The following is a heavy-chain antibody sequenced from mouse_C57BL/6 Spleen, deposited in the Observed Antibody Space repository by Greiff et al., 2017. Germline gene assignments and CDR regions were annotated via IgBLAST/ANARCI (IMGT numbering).Heavy chain of an antibody. Sequence: VQLQQSGAELVRPGASVKLSCKASGYTFTDYYINWVKQRPGQGLEWIARIYPGSGNTYYNEKFKGKATLTAEKSSSTAYMQLSSLTSEDSAVYFCARGYDCDEGFDYWGQGTTLTVSS. CDR3: ARGYDCDEGFDY. V-gene: IGHV1-76*01. CDR2: IYPGSGNT. D-gene: IGHD2-4*01. J-gene: IGHJ2*01. CDR1: GYTFTDYY.